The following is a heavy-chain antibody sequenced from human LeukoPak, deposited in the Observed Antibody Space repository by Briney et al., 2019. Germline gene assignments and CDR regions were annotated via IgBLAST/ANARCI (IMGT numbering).Heavy chain of an antibody. J-gene: IGHJ5*02. D-gene: IGHD3-3*01. CDR1: GYSFTSYW. CDR2: IYPCDYDT. Sequence: GESLKISCKGSGYSFTSYWIGWVRQMPGKGLEWMGIIYPCDYDTRYSPSFQGQVTISADKSISTAYLQWSSLKASDTAMYYCARHGAHITIFGVARTRPSYNWFDPWGQGTLVTDSS. V-gene: IGHV5-51*01. CDR3: ARHGAHITIFGVARTRPSYNWFDP.